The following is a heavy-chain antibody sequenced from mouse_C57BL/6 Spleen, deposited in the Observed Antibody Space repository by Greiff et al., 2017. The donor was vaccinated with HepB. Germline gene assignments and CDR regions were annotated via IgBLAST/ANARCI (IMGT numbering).Heavy chain of an antibody. J-gene: IGHJ2*01. D-gene: IGHD1-1*01. CDR1: GYTFTDYY. Sequence: EVKLVESGPVLVKPGASVKMSCKASGYTFTDYYMNWVKQSHGKSLEWIGVINPYNGGTSYNQKFKGKATLTVDKSSSTAYMELNSLTSEDSAVYYCAREYYYGSSYDYFDYWGQGTTLTVSS. CDR3: AREYYYGSSYDYFDY. CDR2: INPYNGGT. V-gene: IGHV1-19*01.